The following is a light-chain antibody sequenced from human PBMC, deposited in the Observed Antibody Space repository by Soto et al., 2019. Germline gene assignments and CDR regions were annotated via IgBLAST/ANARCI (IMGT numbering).Light chain of an antibody. V-gene: IGKV3-20*01. Sequence: IVLTHSPVTLSLSPLERATLSFVAIQSLISSYFAWYQHKPGQGPRLLIYGAFTRATGIPDRFSGSGSGTDFTLTISRLEPEDFAVYYCQQHETLITFGQGTRLEIK. CDR3: QQHETLIT. J-gene: IGKJ5*01. CDR2: GAF. CDR1: QSLISSY.